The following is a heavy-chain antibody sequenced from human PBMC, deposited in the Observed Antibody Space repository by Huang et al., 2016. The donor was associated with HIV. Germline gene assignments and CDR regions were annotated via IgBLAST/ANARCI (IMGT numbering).Heavy chain of an antibody. Sequence: EVQLVQSGAVVKKPGESLKISCKGSGYRFTNYWIGWVRQMPGKGLEWMGIIYPGAADTKDSPSLQGQVTISADKSVSTAYLQWSRLKASDSAVYYCARPLLGYSNGYYFDNWGQGTLVTVSS. V-gene: IGHV5-51*03. CDR3: ARPLLGYSNGYYFDN. D-gene: IGHD5-18*01. CDR1: GYRFTNYW. J-gene: IGHJ4*02. CDR2: IYPGAADT.